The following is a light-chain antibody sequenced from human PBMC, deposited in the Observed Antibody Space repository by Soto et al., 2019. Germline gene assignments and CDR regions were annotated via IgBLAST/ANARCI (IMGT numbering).Light chain of an antibody. CDR2: GAS. J-gene: IGKJ4*01. CDR1: QSVSSN. CDR3: QQYYRWPPLT. Sequence: EIVMRQSPATLSVSPGERATLSCRASQSVSSNLAWYQQKPGQAPRLLIYGASTRATGIPARFSGSGSGTDFTLTISSLQSEDFAVYYCQQYYRWPPLTFGGGTKVEIK. V-gene: IGKV3D-15*01.